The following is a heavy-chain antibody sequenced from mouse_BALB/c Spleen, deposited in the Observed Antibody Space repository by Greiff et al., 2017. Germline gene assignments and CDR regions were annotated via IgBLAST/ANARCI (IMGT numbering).Heavy chain of an antibody. D-gene: IGHD2-1*01. Sequence: QVQLQQSGPGLVAPSQSLSITCTVSGFSLTSYGVHWVRQPPGKGLEWLGVIWAGGSTNYNSALMSRLSISKDNSKSQVFLKMNSLQTDDTAMYYCARGGEIYYGNYYAMDYWGQGTSVTVSS. CDR2: IWAGGST. CDR3: ARGGEIYYGNYYAMDY. J-gene: IGHJ4*01. CDR1: GFSLTSYG. V-gene: IGHV2-9*02.